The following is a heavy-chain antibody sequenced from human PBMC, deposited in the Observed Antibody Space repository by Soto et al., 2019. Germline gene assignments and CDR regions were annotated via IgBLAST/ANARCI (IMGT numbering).Heavy chain of an antibody. J-gene: IGHJ4*02. CDR1: GFTFSSYA. V-gene: IGHV3-23*01. Sequence: EVQLLESGGGLVQPGGSLRLSCAASGFTFSSYAMSWVRQAPGKGLEWVSAISGSGGSTYYADSVKGRFTISRHNSKNTLYLQRNSLRAEDTAVYYCAKPYDFWSGSRRPYYFDYWGQGTLVTVSS. CDR3: AKPYDFWSGSRRPYYFDY. D-gene: IGHD3-3*01. CDR2: ISGSGGST.